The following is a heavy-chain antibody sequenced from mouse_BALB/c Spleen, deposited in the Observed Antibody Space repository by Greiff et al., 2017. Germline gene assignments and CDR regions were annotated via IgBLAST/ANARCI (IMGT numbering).Heavy chain of an antibody. J-gene: IGHJ3*01. Sequence: EVKLVESGGGLVQPGGSLKLYCAASGFTFSSYGMSWVRQTPDKRLELVATINSNGGSTYYPDSVKGRFTISRDNAKNTLYLQMSSLKSEDTAMYYCARESWDGAWFAYWGQGTLVTVSA. CDR1: GFTFSSYG. D-gene: IGHD4-1*01. CDR3: ARESWDGAWFAY. V-gene: IGHV5-6-3*01. CDR2: INSNGGST.